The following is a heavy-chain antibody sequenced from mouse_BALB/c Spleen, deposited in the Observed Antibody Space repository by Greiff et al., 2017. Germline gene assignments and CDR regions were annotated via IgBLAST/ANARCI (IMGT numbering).Heavy chain of an antibody. CDR1: GFTFSSYG. V-gene: IGHV5-6-3*01. CDR3: ARLSYYAMDY. CDR2: INSNGGST. Sequence: EVMLVESGGGLVQPGGSLKLSCAASGFTFSSYGMSWVRQTPDKRLELVATINSNGGSTYYPDSVKGRFTISRDNAKNTLYLQMSSLKSEDTAMYYCARLSYYAMDYWGQGTSVTVSS. J-gene: IGHJ4*01.